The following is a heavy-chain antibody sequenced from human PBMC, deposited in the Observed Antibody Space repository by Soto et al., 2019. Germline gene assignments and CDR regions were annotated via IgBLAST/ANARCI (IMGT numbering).Heavy chain of an antibody. D-gene: IGHD6-19*01. CDR2: ITGSGDTT. Sequence: GGSLRLSCAASEFIFSNYAMSWVRQAPGKGLEWVSSITGSGDTTYYADSVKGRFTISRDNSKNTLYLHMNSLRAEDTALYYCVKDHSRLVRVLYFGGQGTLVTVSS. J-gene: IGHJ4*02. CDR1: EFIFSNYA. CDR3: VKDHSRLVRVLYF. V-gene: IGHV3-23*01.